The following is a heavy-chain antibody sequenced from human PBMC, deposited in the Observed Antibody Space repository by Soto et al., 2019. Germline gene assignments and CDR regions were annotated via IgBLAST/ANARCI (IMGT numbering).Heavy chain of an antibody. CDR2: IYHGGTT. CDR1: GYSIRSGSY. Sequence: PSETLSLTCTVSGYSIRSGSYWAWIRQPPGKGPEWIASIYHGGTTFYNPSLKSRITISVDTSNNQLSLKLKSVTAADTAVYYCARVHVMVVAGSTSDYWGHGTLVTVSS. D-gene: IGHD2-15*01. V-gene: IGHV4-38-2*02. J-gene: IGHJ4*03. CDR3: ARVHVMVVAGSTSDY.